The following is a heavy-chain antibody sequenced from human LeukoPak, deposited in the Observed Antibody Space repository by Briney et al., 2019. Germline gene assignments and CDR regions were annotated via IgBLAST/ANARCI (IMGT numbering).Heavy chain of an antibody. CDR2: ISGSGGST. V-gene: IGHV3-23*01. Sequence: PGGSLRLSCAASGFTFSSYAMSWVRQAPGEGLEWVSAISGSGGSTYYADSVKGRFTISRDNSKNTLYLQMNSLRAEDTAVYYCAKVGPAYCGGDCYSDAFDIWGQGTMVTVSS. D-gene: IGHD2-21*02. CDR3: AKVGPAYCGGDCYSDAFDI. J-gene: IGHJ3*02. CDR1: GFTFSSYA.